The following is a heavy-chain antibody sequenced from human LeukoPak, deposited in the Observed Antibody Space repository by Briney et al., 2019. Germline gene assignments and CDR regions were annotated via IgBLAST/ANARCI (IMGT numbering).Heavy chain of an antibody. J-gene: IGHJ6*02. D-gene: IGHD4-17*01. CDR3: AKDPWTTIRYYYYYGMDV. CDR2: ISYDGSNK. Sequence: PGGSLRLSCAASGFTFSSYGMHWVRQAPGKGLEWVAVISYDGSNKYYADSVKGRFTISRDNSKNTLYLQMNSLRAEDTAVYYCAKDPWTTIRYYYYYGMDVWGQGTTVTVSS. CDR1: GFTFSSYG. V-gene: IGHV3-30*18.